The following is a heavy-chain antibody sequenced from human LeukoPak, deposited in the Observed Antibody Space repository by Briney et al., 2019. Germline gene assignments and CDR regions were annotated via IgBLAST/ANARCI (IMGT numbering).Heavy chain of an antibody. CDR2: IYPGDSDT. V-gene: IGHV5-51*01. J-gene: IGHJ4*02. CDR3: ARSYSGYYNPSDY. Sequence: GESLKISCKGSGYSFTSYWIGWVRQMPGKGLEWMGIIYPGDSDTRYSPSFQGQVTISADKSISTAYLQWCSLKASDTAMYYCARSYSGYYNPSDYWGQGTLVTVSS. CDR1: GYSFTSYW. D-gene: IGHD3-22*01.